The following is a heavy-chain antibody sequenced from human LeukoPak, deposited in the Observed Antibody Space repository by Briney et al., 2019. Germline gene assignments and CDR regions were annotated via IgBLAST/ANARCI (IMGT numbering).Heavy chain of an antibody. CDR2: ISSSGSTI. V-gene: IGHV3-11*01. CDR3: ARRDPQHYDILTGYYIVGNYFDY. J-gene: IGHJ4*02. D-gene: IGHD3-9*01. CDR1: GFTFSDYY. Sequence: PGGSLRLSCAASGFTFSDYYMNWIRQAPGKGLEWVSYISSSGSTIYYADSVKGRFTISRDNAKNSLFLQMNSLRAEDTAVYYRARRDPQHYDILTGYYIVGNYFDYWGQGTLVTVSS.